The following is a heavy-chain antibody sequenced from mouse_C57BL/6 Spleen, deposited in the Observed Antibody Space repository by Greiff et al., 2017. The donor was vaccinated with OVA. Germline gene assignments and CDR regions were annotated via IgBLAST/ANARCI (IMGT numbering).Heavy chain of an antibody. CDR3: ARFKVYYDYDGYFDV. CDR1: GYTFTSYW. Sequence: QVQLQQPGAELVKPGASVKLSCKASGYTFTSYWMHWVKQRPGQGLEWIGMIHPNSGSTNYNEKFKSKATLTVDKSSSTAYMQLSSLTSEDSAVYYCARFKVYYDYDGYFDVWGTGTTVTVSS. CDR2: IHPNSGST. D-gene: IGHD2-4*01. J-gene: IGHJ1*03. V-gene: IGHV1-64*01.